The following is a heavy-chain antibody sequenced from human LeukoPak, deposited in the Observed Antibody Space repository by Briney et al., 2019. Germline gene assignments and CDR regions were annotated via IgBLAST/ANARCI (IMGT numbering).Heavy chain of an antibody. D-gene: IGHD1-26*01. CDR1: GFTFSSYN. Sequence: GGSLRLSCAASGFTFSSYNMNWVRQAPGKGLEWVSYISSSSRYIYYTDSVKGRFTISRDNAKNSLYLQMNSLRAEDTAVYYCARDLSVGSKPDLGFDYWGQGTLVTVSS. CDR3: ARDLSVGSKPDLGFDY. J-gene: IGHJ4*02. V-gene: IGHV3-21*05. CDR2: ISSSSRYI.